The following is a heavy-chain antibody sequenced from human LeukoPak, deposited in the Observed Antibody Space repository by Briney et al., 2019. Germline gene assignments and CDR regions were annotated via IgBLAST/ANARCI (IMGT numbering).Heavy chain of an antibody. J-gene: IGHJ4*02. CDR2: ISSNSKYI. D-gene: IGHD3-10*01. CDR3: AKGGRGTKITMVRGAPNAPLDY. Sequence: GGSLRLSCAASGFTFSNYSMSWVRQAPGKGLEWVSSISSNSKYIYYADSVKGRFTISRDNSKNTLYLQMNSLRAEDTAVYYCAKGGRGTKITMVRGAPNAPLDYWGQGTLVTVSS. CDR1: GFTFSNYS. V-gene: IGHV3-21*01.